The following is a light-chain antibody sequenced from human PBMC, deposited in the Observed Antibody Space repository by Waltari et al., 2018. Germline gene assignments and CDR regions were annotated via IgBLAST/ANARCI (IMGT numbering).Light chain of an antibody. CDR3: CSYAGSPTFVI. CDR1: SSDVGSYNL. CDR2: EVN. V-gene: IGLV2-23*02. J-gene: IGLJ2*01. Sequence: QSALTQPASVSGSPGQSITLSCTGTSSDVGSYNLVSWYQQRPGKAPSLMIFEVNKRPSGVSKRFSGAKSGNTASLTISGLQAEDEADYYCCSYAGSPTFVIFGGGSKLTVL.